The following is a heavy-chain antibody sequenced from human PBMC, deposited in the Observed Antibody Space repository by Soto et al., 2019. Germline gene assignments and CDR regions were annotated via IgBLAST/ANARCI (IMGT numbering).Heavy chain of an antibody. V-gene: IGHV1-69*13. CDR3: ARHLAGNRDY. CDR2: IIPIFGTA. D-gene: IGHD3-3*02. CDR1: GGTFSSYA. Sequence: GASVKVSCKASGGTFSSYAMSWVRQAAGQGLEWMGGIIPIFGTANYAQKFQGRVMITADESTSTAYMELSSLRAEDTAVYYCARHLAGNRDYWGQGTLVTVSS. J-gene: IGHJ4*02.